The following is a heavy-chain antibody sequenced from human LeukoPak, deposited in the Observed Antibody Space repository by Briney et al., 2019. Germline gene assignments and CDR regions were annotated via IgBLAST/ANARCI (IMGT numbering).Heavy chain of an antibody. J-gene: IGHJ4*02. CDR1: GFTFSDYY. CDR2: IKQDGSEK. V-gene: IGHV3-7*04. CDR3: AREDYYADY. Sequence: GGSLRLSCAASGFTFSDYYMSWIRQAPGKGLEWVANIKQDGSEKYYVDSVKGRFTISRDNAKNSLYLQMNSLRAEDTAVYYCAREDYYADYSGQGTLVTVSS.